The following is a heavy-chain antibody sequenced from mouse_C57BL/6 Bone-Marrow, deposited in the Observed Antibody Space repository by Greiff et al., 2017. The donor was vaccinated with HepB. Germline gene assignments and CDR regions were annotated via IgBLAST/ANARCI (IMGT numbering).Heavy chain of an antibody. CDR2: INNDGGST. V-gene: IGHV5-2*01. J-gene: IGHJ3*01. CDR1: EYEFPSHD. Sequence: EVKVVESGGGLVQPGESLKLSCESNEYEFPSHDMSWVRKTPEKRLELVAAINNDGGSTYYPDTMVRRFIISRDNTKKTLYLQMGSLRSEDTALYYCARHDYYGSSYGAYWGQGTLVTVSA. CDR3: ARHDYYGSSYGAY. D-gene: IGHD1-1*01.